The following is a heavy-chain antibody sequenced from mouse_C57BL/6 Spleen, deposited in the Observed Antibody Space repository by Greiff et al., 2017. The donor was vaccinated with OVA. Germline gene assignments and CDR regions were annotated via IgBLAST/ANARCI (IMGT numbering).Heavy chain of an antibody. Sequence: VKLMESGPGLVAPSQSLSITCTVSGFSLTSYGVHWVRQPPGKGLEWLVVIWSDGSTTYNSALKSRLSISKDNSKSQVFLKMNSLQTDDTAMYYCARHRYDSSYAMDYWGQGTSVTVSS. D-gene: IGHD1-1*01. CDR3: ARHRYDSSYAMDY. CDR1: GFSLTSYG. CDR2: IWSDGST. V-gene: IGHV2-6-1*01. J-gene: IGHJ4*01.